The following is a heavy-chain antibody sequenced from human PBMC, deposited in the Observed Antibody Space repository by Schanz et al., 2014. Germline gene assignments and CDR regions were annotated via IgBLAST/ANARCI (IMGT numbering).Heavy chain of an antibody. Sequence: QVQLVESGGGVVQPGRSLRLSCAASGFTFSSYAMHWVRQAPGKGLEWVAIISYDGSNKYYADSVKGRFTISRDNSKNTLYLEMNSLRAEDTAVYYCARDPSGSYGWFDPWGRGTAVAVSS. CDR1: GFTFSSYA. J-gene: IGHJ5*02. V-gene: IGHV3-30*04. CDR3: ARDPSGSYGWFDP. D-gene: IGHD1-26*01. CDR2: ISYDGSNK.